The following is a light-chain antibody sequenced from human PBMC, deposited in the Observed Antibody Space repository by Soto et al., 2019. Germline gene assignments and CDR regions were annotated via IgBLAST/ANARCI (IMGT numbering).Light chain of an antibody. CDR2: EVS. CDR3: SSYTSSSTRV. J-gene: IGLJ3*02. V-gene: IGLV2-14*01. Sequence: QSALTQPASVSGSPGQSSTISCTGTRSDVGGYNYVSWYQQHPGKAPKLVIYEVSNRPSGVSNRFSGSKSGNTASLTISGLQAEDEADYYCSSYTSSSTRVFGGGTKLTVL. CDR1: RSDVGGYNY.